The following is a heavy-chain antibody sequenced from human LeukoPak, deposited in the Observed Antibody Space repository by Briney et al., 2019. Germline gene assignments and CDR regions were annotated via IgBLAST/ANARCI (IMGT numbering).Heavy chain of an antibody. CDR1: GYTFRIYY. CDR3: ARERAPANDRSYGFDI. D-gene: IGHD1-26*01. Sequence: ASVRISCKASGYTFRIYYIHWVRQAPGQGLEWLGLITPIDGNTVYAQDLQGRVTMTRDTSTSTVYMEVKSLRSDDTAVYYCARERAPANDRSYGFDIWGQGTLVTVSP. J-gene: IGHJ3*02. V-gene: IGHV1-46*04. CDR2: ITPIDGNT.